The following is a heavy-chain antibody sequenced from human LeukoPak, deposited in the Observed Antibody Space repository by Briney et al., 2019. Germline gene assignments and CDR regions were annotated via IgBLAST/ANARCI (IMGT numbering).Heavy chain of an antibody. CDR1: GGSISSYY. J-gene: IGHJ4*02. CDR2: IYYNGNT. V-gene: IGHV4-59*01. CDR3: ASLDY. Sequence: PSETLSLTCTVTGGSISSYYWSWIRQPPGKELEWIGYIYYNGNTNYNPSLKRRVTMSVDTSRNQFSLKLTSVTAADTAVYYCASLDYWGQGTLVTVSS.